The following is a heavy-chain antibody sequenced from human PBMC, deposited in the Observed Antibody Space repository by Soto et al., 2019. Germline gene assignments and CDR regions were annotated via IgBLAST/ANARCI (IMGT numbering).Heavy chain of an antibody. CDR1: GFTFSSYA. CDR3: AKDRHCSTTSCFHDY. J-gene: IGHJ4*02. V-gene: IGHV3-23*01. Sequence: HPGGSLRLSCAASGFTFSSYAMNWVRQAPGKGLEWVSAISGSGGSTYYADSVKGRFTISRDNSKNTLYLQVNSLRAEDTAVYYCAKDRHCSTTSCFHDYWGQGTLVTVSS. D-gene: IGHD2-2*01. CDR2: ISGSGGST.